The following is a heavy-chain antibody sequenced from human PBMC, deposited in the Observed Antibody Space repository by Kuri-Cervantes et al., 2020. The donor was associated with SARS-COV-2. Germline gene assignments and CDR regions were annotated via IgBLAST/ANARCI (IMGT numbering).Heavy chain of an antibody. V-gene: IGHV3-30-3*01. CDR2: ISYDGSNK. J-gene: IGHJ4*02. D-gene: IGHD3-3*01. CDR3: ARGGGYDFWSGFDY. Sequence: GESLKVSCAASGFTFSIYAMHWVRQAPGKGLEWVAVISYDGSNKYYADSVKGRFTISRDNSKNTLYLQMNSLRAEDTAVYYCARGGGYDFWSGFDYWGQGTLVTVSS. CDR1: GFTFSIYA.